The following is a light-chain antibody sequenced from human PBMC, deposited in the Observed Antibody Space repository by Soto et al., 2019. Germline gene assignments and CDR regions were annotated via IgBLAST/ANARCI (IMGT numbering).Light chain of an antibody. J-gene: IGKJ3*01. CDR3: QQYGSSPFT. CDR2: GAS. Sequence: ESVLTQSPGTLSMYPGERATLSCRASQSVSSSYSAWYQQKPGQAPRLLIYGASSRATGIPDRFSGSGSGTDFTLTISRLEPEDFAVYYCQQYGSSPFTFGPGTKVDIK. CDR1: QSVSSSY. V-gene: IGKV3-20*01.